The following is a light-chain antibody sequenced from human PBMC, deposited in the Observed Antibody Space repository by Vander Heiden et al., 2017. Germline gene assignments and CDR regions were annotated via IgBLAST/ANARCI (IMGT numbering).Light chain of an antibody. V-gene: IGLV3-25*03. CDR3: QSADSSGTDVV. CDR2: KDS. Sequence: SYELTQPPSVPVSPGQTARITCSGDALPKQYAYWYQQKPGQAPVLGIYKDSERHSGIPERFSGSSAETTVTLTISRVQAEDEADYYCQSADSSGTDVVFGGGTKLTVL. CDR1: ALPKQY. J-gene: IGLJ2*01.